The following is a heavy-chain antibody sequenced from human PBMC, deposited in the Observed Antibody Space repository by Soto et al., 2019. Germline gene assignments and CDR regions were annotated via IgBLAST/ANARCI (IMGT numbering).Heavy chain of an antibody. V-gene: IGHV2-5*02. J-gene: IGHJ3*02. CDR3: ARALYYYDSSGYWGYAFDI. D-gene: IGHD3-22*01. CDR2: IYWDDDK. Sequence: QITLKESGPPLVKPTQTLTLTCTFSGFSLSTSGVGVGWIRQPPGKALEWLALIYWDDDKRYSPSLKSRLTITKDTSKNQVVLTMTNMDPVDTATYYCARALYYYDSSGYWGYAFDIWGQGTMVTVSS. CDR1: GFSLSTSGVG.